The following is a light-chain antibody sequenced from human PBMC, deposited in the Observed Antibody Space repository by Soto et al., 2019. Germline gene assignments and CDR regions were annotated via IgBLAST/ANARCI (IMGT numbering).Light chain of an antibody. V-gene: IGKV1-16*02. CDR1: QGITNH. Sequence: DIQMTQSPSSLSASVGDRVTITCRASQGITNHLAWFQQKPGKAPKSLIYTASTLQTGVPSKFSGSGSGTDFTLIISSLQPEDFATYYCQQYYSYPVTFGGGTKVEIK. CDR3: QQYYSYPVT. J-gene: IGKJ4*01. CDR2: TAS.